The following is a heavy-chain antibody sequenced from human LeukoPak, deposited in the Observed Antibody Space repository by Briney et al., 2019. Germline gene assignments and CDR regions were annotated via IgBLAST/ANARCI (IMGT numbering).Heavy chain of an antibody. V-gene: IGHV3-30*03. Sequence: GGSLRLSCAASGFFFDDYGMHWVRQAPGKGLEWVAVISYDRSNKYYADSVKGRFTISRDNSKNTLYLQMNSLRAEDTAVYYCPTVTTIFDYWGQGTLVTVSS. CDR2: ISYDRSNK. CDR1: GFFFDDYG. D-gene: IGHD4-11*01. CDR3: PTVTTIFDY. J-gene: IGHJ4*02.